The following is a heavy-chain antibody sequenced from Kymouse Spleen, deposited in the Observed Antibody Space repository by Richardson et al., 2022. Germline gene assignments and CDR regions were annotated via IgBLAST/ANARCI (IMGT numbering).Heavy chain of an antibody. D-gene: IGHD1-7*01. Sequence: QVQLQQWGAGLLKPSETLSLTCAVYGGSFSGYYWSWIRQPPGKGLEWIGEINHSGSTNYNPSLKSRVTISVDTSKNQFSLKLSSVTAADTAVYYCANWNYNWFDPWGQGTLVTVSS. CDR1: GGSFSGYY. V-gene: IGHV4-34*01. CDR3: ANWNYNWFDP. CDR2: INHSGST. J-gene: IGHJ5*02.